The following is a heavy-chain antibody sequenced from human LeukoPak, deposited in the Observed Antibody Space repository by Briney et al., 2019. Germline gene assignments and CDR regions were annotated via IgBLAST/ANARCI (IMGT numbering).Heavy chain of an antibody. CDR3: AKGAGGYDILTGYHSLYGMDV. CDR1: GFTFSSYA. D-gene: IGHD3-9*01. Sequence: GGSLRLSCAASGFTFSSYAMSWVRQAPGKGLEWVSAISGSGGSTYYADSVKGRFTISRDNSKNTLYLQMNSLRAEDTAVYYCAKGAGGYDILTGYHSLYGMDVWGQGTTVTVSS. V-gene: IGHV3-23*01. CDR2: ISGSGGST. J-gene: IGHJ6*02.